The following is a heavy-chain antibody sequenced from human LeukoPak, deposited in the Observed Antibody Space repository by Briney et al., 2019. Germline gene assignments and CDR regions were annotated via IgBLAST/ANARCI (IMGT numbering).Heavy chain of an antibody. CDR2: INGDNGNT. J-gene: IGHJ4*02. CDR3: ARSSSGTYHY. CDR1: GYKFPSYT. D-gene: IGHD3-10*01. V-gene: IGHV1-3*01. Sequence: GASVKVSCKTSGYKFPSYTMHWLRQAPGQNPEWMGSINGDNGNTKYSEKFQDRVTFTRGTSASSAYMELSSLRSEDTAVYYCARSSSGTYHYWGQGTLVTVSS.